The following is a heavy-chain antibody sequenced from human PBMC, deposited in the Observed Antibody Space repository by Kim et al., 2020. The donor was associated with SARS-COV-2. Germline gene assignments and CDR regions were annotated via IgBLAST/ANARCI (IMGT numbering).Heavy chain of an antibody. CDR1: GYSFTSYW. V-gene: IGHV5-10-1*01. D-gene: IGHD1-20*01. CDR3: ARYNWNYDYYYGMDV. CDR2: IDPSDSYT. J-gene: IGHJ6*02. Sequence: GESLKISCKGSGYSFTSYWISWVRQMPGKGLEWMGRIDPSDSYTNYSPSFQGHVTIPAAKSISTAYLQWSSLKPSDTALYYCARYNWNYDYYYGMDVWGQ.